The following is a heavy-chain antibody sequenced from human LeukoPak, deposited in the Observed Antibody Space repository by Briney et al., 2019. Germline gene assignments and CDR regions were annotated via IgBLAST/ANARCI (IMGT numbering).Heavy chain of an antibody. V-gene: IGHV5-51*01. Sequence: GESLKISCKGSGYSFTSYWIGWVRQMPGKGLEWMGIIFPGESDTIYSPSFQGQVTISADKSINTAYLQWSSLKASDTAMYYCATSESQTKFDYWGQGTLVTASS. J-gene: IGHJ4*02. CDR2: IFPGESDT. CDR1: GYSFTSYW. CDR3: ATSESQTKFDY. D-gene: IGHD1/OR15-1a*01.